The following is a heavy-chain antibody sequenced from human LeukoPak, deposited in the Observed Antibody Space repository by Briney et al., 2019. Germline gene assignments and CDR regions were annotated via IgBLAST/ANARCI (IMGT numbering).Heavy chain of an antibody. CDR2: IYPRDGST. CDR3: ARGRALWFPGDY. CDR1: GYTFTSNY. J-gene: IGHJ4*02. V-gene: IGHV1-46*01. D-gene: IGHD2-21*01. Sequence: GASVKVSCKASGYTFTSNYIHWVRQAPGQGLEWMGMIYPRDGSTSYAQKFQGRVTITADESTSTAYMELSSLRSEDTAVYYCARGRALWFPGDYWGQGTLVTVSS.